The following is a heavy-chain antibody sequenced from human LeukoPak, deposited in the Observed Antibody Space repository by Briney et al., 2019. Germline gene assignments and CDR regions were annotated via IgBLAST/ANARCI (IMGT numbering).Heavy chain of an antibody. J-gene: IGHJ6*01. Sequence: SVKLSCEASGGTFSSYTISWVRQAPGQGLEWMGGIIPLFGTPDYAQKFQDRLTITADKSTSTAYMELSSLRSEDTAVYYCASVPLRCRGGSCYETHVWGKGTTVTVS. CDR3: ASVPLRCRGGSCYETHV. CDR1: GGTFSSYT. V-gene: IGHV1-69*06. D-gene: IGHD2-15*01. CDR2: IIPLFGTP.